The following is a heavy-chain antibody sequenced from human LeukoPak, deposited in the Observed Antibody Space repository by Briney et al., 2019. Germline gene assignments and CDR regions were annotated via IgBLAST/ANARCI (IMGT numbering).Heavy chain of an antibody. D-gene: IGHD3-3*01. J-gene: IGHJ5*02. Sequence: GASVKVSCKASGYTFTSYGISWVRQAPGQGLEWMGWISAYNGNTDYAQKLQGRVTMTTDTSTSTAYMELRSLRSDDTAVYYCARPYYDFWSGYENWFDPWGQGTLVTVSS. CDR2: ISAYNGNT. V-gene: IGHV1-18*01. CDR3: ARPYYDFWSGYENWFDP. CDR1: GYTFTSYG.